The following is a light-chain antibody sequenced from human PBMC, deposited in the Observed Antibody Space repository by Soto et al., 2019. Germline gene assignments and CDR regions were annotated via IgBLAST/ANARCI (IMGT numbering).Light chain of an antibody. V-gene: IGKV1-17*03. J-gene: IGKJ5*01. CDR3: QQYYSYPT. CDR1: QGISNY. CDR2: AAS. Sequence: DIQMTQSPSAMSASVGDRVTITCRASQGISNYLAWFQQKSGKAPKLLIYAASTLQSGVPSRFSGSGSGTDFTLTISCLQSEDFATYYCQQYYSYPTFGQGTRLEIK.